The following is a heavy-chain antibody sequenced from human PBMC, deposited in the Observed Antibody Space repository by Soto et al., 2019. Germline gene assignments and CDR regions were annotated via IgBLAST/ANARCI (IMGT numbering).Heavy chain of an antibody. CDR2: IYYSGST. J-gene: IGHJ4*02. V-gene: IGHV4-39*01. D-gene: IGHD3-10*01. Sequence: SETLSLTCTVSGGSISSSSYYWGWIRQPPGKGLEWIGSIYYSGSTYYNPSLKSRVTISVDTSKNQFSLKLSSVTAADTAVYYCARRKVVYYYGSGSSSSGERFDYWGQGTLVTVSS. CDR1: GGSISSSSYY. CDR3: ARRKVVYYYGSGSSSSGERFDY.